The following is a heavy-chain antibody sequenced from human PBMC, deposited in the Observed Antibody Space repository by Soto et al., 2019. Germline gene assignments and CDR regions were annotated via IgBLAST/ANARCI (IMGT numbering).Heavy chain of an antibody. CDR3: ARTTVTTGVGAFDI. D-gene: IGHD4-17*01. CDR2: IWYDGSNK. CDR1: GFTFSSYG. V-gene: IGHV3-33*01. J-gene: IGHJ3*02. Sequence: GGSLRLSCAASGFTFSSYGMHWVRQAPGKGLEWVAVIWYDGSNKYYADSVKGRFTISRDNSKNTLYLQMNSLRAEDTAVYYCARTTVTTGVGAFDIWGQGTMVTVSS.